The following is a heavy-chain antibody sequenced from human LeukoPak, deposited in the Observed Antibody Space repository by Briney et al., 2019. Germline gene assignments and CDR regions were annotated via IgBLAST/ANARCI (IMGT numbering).Heavy chain of an antibody. D-gene: IGHD2-15*01. J-gene: IGHJ6*02. Sequence: GASVKVSCKASGYIFTSYYMHWVRQAPGQGLEWMGIINPSGGSTSYAQKFQGRVTMTRDTSTSTVYMELSSLRSEGTAVYYCARDPGYCSGGSCPRYYYYYYGMDVWGQGTTVTVSS. V-gene: IGHV1-46*01. CDR3: ARDPGYCSGGSCPRYYYYYYGMDV. CDR1: GYIFTSYY. CDR2: INPSGGST.